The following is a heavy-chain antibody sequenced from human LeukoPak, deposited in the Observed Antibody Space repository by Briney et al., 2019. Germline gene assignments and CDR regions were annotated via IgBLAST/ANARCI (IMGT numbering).Heavy chain of an antibody. D-gene: IGHD6-19*01. V-gene: IGHV3-53*04. CDR3: ARVPLIAVAGGYYYYYGMDV. CDR2: IYSGGST. J-gene: IGHJ6*02. CDR1: GFTVSSNY. Sequence: RGSLRLSCAAYGFTVSSNYMSWVRQAPGKGLEWDAVIYSGGSTYSADSVKGRFTISRHNSKNTLYLQMNSLRAEDTAVYYCARVPLIAVAGGYYYYYGMDVWGQGTTVTVSS.